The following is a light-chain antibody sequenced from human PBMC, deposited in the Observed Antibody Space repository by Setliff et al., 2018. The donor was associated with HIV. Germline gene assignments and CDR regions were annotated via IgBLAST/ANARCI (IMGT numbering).Light chain of an antibody. CDR2: ANS. CDR1: ISNIGAGYD. J-gene: IGLJ1*01. Sequence: QSVLTQPPSVPGAPGQRVTISCTGSISNIGAGYDIHWYQQLPGTAPKLLIYANSNRPSGVPDRFSGSKSGTSASLAITGLQAEDEADYYCQSYDSSLSRCVFGTGTKVTVL. V-gene: IGLV1-40*01. CDR3: QSYDSSLSRCV.